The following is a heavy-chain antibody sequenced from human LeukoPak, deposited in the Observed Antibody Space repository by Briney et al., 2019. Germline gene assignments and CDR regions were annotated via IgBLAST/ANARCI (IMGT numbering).Heavy chain of an antibody. D-gene: IGHD6-13*01. V-gene: IGHV1-69*06. CDR3: ARGGAAAPVHYYYYGMDV. J-gene: IGHJ6*02. CDR1: GGTFSSYA. CDR2: IIPIFGTA. Sequence: SVKVSCKASGGTFSSYAISWVRQAPGQGLEWMGGIIPIFGTANYAQKFQGRVTITADKSTSTAYMELSSLRSEDTAVYYCARGGAAAPVHYYYYGMDVWGQGTTVTVSS.